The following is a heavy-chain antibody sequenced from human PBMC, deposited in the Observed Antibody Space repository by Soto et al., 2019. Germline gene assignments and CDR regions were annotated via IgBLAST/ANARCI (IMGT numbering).Heavy chain of an antibody. CDR1: CCSIISYY. CDR3: ARLGDYYQSLDP. Sequence: SETLPLTYNVSCCSIISYYWSWLRQPPGKGLEWIGYIYYSGSTTYNPSLKSRVTISVDASKNQFSLKLSSVIAADTAVYYCARLGDYYQSLDPWGQGTLVTVSS. V-gene: IGHV4-59*08. J-gene: IGHJ5*02. D-gene: IGHD3-22*01. CDR2: IYYSGST.